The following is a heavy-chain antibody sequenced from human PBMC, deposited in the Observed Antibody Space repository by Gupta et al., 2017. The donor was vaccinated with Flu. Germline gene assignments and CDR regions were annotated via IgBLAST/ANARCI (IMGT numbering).Heavy chain of an antibody. CDR1: GVSINTSTW. V-gene: IGHV4-4*02. CDR2: IYHTGST. Sequence: QMQLTESGPGLVKPSGNLSLTCAVSGVSINTSTWWAWVRLSPEKGLEWIGEIYHTGSTNYNPSLKSRVTISVDKSKNYFSLHLSSVTAADTAVYYCTNRGYSYGSYAGPGFDPWGQGTLVTVSS. D-gene: IGHD5-18*01. J-gene: IGHJ5*02. CDR3: TNRGYSYGSYAGPGFDP.